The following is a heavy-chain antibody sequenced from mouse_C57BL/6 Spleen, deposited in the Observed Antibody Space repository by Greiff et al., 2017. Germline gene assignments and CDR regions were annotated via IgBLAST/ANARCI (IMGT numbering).Heavy chain of an antibody. J-gene: IGHJ2*02. Sequence: VQLQQSDAELVKPGASVKISCKVSGYTFTDHTIHWMKQRPEQGLEWIGYIFPRDGSTKYNEKFKGKATLTADKSSSTAYMHLNSLTSEDSAVYFCERQTDYDGSNYDYFDYWGQGTSLTVSS. D-gene: IGHD1-1*01. CDR3: ERQTDYDGSNYDYFDY. CDR2: IFPRDGST. CDR1: GYTFTDHT. V-gene: IGHV1-78*01.